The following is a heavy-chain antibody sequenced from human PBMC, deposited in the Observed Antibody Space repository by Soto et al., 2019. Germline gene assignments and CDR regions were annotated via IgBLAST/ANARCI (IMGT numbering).Heavy chain of an antibody. D-gene: IGHD3-3*01. CDR3: GKGKELGVVRYGLDA. J-gene: IGHJ6*02. CDR1: GFSVKRSW. V-gene: IGHV3-74*01. Sequence: LSFGASGFSVKRSWMHWVRQAPGKGLVWLSRFGGDENYTDYADSVRGRFTISRDIAKNTIYLQMNSLRAEDTAVYYCGKGKELGVVRYGLDAWGQGTTVTVSS. CDR2: FGGDENYT.